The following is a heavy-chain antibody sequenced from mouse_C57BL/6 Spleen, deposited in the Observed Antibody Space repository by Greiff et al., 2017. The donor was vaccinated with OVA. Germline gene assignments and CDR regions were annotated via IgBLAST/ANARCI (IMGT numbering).Heavy chain of an antibody. Sequence: QVQLKQSGAELVMPGASVKLSCKASGYTFTSYWMHWVKQRPGQGLEWIGEIDPSDSYTNYNQKFKGKSTLTVDKSSSTAYMQLSSLTSEDSAVYYCARRPYGNYEAMDYWGQGTSVTVSS. V-gene: IGHV1-69*01. CDR1: GYTFTSYW. D-gene: IGHD2-1*01. J-gene: IGHJ4*01. CDR3: ARRPYGNYEAMDY. CDR2: IDPSDSYT.